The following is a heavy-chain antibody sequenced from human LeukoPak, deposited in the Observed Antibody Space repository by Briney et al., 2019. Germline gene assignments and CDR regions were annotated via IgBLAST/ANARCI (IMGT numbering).Heavy chain of an antibody. Sequence: ASVRVSCKASGYTFTGYYMHWVRQAPGQGLEWMGWINPNSGGTNYAQKFQGRVTMTRDTSISTAYMELSRLRSDDTAVYYCARELGGGLHFDYWGQGTLVTVSS. D-gene: IGHD3/OR15-3a*01. CDR1: GYTFTGYY. J-gene: IGHJ4*02. CDR2: INPNSGGT. V-gene: IGHV1-2*02. CDR3: ARELGGGLHFDY.